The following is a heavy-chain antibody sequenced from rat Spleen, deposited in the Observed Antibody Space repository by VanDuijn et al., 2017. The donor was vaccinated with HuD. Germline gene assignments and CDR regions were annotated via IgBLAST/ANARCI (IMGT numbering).Heavy chain of an antibody. Sequence: EVQLVESDGDLVQPGRSLKLSCAASGFTFSDYYMAWVRQAPTKGLEWVATISYGDSFGHSSTYYRDSVKGRFTISRDNAKSTLSLQMDSLRSEDTATYYCARRHYGYTDYFDYWGQGVMVTVSS. CDR3: ARRHYGYTDYFDY. CDR1: GFTFSDYY. V-gene: IGHV5-29*01. D-gene: IGHD1-9*01. J-gene: IGHJ2*01. CDR2: ISYGDSFGHSST.